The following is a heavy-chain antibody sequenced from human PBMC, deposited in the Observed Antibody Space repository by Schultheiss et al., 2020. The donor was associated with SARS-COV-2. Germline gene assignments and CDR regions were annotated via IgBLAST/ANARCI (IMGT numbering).Heavy chain of an antibody. V-gene: IGHV4-59*12. CDR2: IYYSGST. D-gene: IGHD6-13*01. Sequence: SETLSLTCTVSGGSISSYYWSWIRQPPGKGLEWIGYIYYSGSTNYNPSLKSRVTMSVDTSKNQFSLKLSSVTAADTAVYYCARDIDSSSWYYYYYGMDVWGQGTTVTVSS. CDR3: ARDIDSSSWYYYYYGMDV. CDR1: GGSISSYY. J-gene: IGHJ6*02.